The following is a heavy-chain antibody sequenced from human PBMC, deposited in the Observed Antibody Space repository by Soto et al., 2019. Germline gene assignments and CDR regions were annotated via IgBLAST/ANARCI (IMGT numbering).Heavy chain of an antibody. CDR3: ARVVRFCSSPSCLVRNWFAP. Sequence: QVQLQESGPGLVEPSQTLSLTCSVSGGSISSGDYYWGWIRQPPGKGLEWIGYMFYVGASYYNPPLKSRVTISVDTSKNQHSLKRSSVTAADTAVYHCARVVRFCSSPSCLVRNWFAPCGQGTLVTVTS. J-gene: IGHJ5*02. D-gene: IGHD2-2*01. V-gene: IGHV4-30-4*01. CDR1: GGSISSGDYY. CDR2: MFYVGAS.